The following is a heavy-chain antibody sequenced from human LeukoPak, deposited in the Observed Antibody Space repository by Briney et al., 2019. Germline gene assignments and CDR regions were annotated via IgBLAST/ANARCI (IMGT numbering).Heavy chain of an antibody. Sequence: KSSETLSLTCAVYGGSFSGYYWSWIRQPPGKGLEWIGEINHSGSTNYNPSLKSRVTISVDTSKNQFSLKLSSVTAADTAVYYCARRRLRGIAAAGTAFDPWGQGTLVTVSS. V-gene: IGHV4-34*01. CDR2: INHSGST. D-gene: IGHD6-13*01. CDR1: GGSFSGYY. CDR3: ARRRLRGIAAAGTAFDP. J-gene: IGHJ5*02.